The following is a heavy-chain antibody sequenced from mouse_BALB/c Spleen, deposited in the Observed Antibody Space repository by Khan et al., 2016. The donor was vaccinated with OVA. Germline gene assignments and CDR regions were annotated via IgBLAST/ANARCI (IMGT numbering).Heavy chain of an antibody. CDR3: ARQPYFHYYIMDY. CDR2: IWSDGST. CDR1: GFSFTNYG. Sequence: QVQLKESGPGLVAPSQSLSITCTISGFSFTNYGIHWVRQPPGKGLEWLVVIWSDGSTSYNSALKSRLSISRDNSKSQVFLRMNSLQTDDTAMYYWARQPYFHYYIMDYWGQGTSVIVSS. D-gene: IGHD2-10*01. J-gene: IGHJ4*01. V-gene: IGHV2-6-1*01.